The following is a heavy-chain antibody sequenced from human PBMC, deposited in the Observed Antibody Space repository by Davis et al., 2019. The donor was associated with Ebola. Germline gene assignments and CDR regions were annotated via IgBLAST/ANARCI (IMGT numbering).Heavy chain of an antibody. CDR3: ARDLSRSGSGGLGVGMDV. D-gene: IGHD3-10*01. CDR1: GFTFSSYA. V-gene: IGHV3-23*01. J-gene: IGHJ6*04. Sequence: GESLKISCAASGFTFSSYAMSWVRQAPGKGLEWVSAISGSGGSTYYADSVKGRFTISRDNAKNSLYLQMNSLRAEDTAVYYCARDLSRSGSGGLGVGMDVWGKGTTVTVSS. CDR2: ISGSGGST.